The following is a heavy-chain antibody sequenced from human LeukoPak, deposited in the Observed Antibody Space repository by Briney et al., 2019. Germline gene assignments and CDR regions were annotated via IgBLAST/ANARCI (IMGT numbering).Heavy chain of an antibody. Sequence: GGSLRLSCAVSGLTFSSYWMSWVRQAPGNGLEWVANIKQDGSEKYYVDSVKGRFTISRDNAKNSLFLQMNSLRAEDTAVYYCARGEYYYDGGYWGQGTLVTVSS. CDR2: IKQDGSEK. CDR1: GLTFSSYW. CDR3: ARGEYYYDGGY. J-gene: IGHJ4*02. V-gene: IGHV3-7*04. D-gene: IGHD3-22*01.